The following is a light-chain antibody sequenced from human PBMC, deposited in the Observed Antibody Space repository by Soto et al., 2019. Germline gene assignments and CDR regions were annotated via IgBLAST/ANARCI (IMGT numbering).Light chain of an antibody. CDR2: GAF. V-gene: IGKV3-15*01. CDR1: QNIGNS. J-gene: IGKJ2*01. CDR3: QYLGA. Sequence: EMDMTQSPATLSVSPGEGATLSCRAAQNIGNSLGWYQQRPGQVPRLLIYGAFHRATGIPARFSGSGSGTEFTLTINSLQPEDSATYYCQYLGAFGQGTKLEIK.